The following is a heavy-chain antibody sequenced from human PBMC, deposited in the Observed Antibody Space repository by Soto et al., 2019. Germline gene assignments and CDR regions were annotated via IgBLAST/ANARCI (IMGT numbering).Heavy chain of an antibody. CDR3: ARVALGYDSSGYYGVDY. D-gene: IGHD3-22*01. V-gene: IGHV4-4*02. CDR2: IYHSGST. J-gene: IGHJ4*02. Sequence: SETLSLTCAVSGGSISSSNWWSWVRQPPGKGLEWIGEIYHSGSTNYNPSLKSRVTISVDKSKNQFSLKLSSVTAADTAVYYCARVALGYDSSGYYGVDYWGQGTLVTVS. CDR1: GGSISSSNW.